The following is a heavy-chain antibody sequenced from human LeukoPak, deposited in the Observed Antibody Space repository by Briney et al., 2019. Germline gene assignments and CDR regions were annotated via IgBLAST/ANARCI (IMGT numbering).Heavy chain of an antibody. CDR2: INPSGGST. J-gene: IGHJ6*03. D-gene: IGHD3-10*01. CDR3: ARGAVRGQSIMDV. Sequence: ASVKVSCKASGYTSNNYYMHWVRQAPGQGLEWMGIINPSGGSTSYAQKFQGRITMTRDTSTSTVYMELSSLRSEDTAVYYCARGAVRGQSIMDVWGNGTTVTIPS. V-gene: IGHV1-46*02. CDR1: GYTSNNYY.